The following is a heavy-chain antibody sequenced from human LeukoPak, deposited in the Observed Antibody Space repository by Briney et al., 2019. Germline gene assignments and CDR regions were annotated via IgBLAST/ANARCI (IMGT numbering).Heavy chain of an antibody. V-gene: IGHV3-23*01. CDR1: GFTFSSYV. CDR3: ARRGAAGTYYFDY. CDR2: ISGSGGGT. D-gene: IGHD6-13*01. Sequence: PGTSLRLSCAASGFTFSSYVMSWVRQAPGKGLEWVSAISGSGGGTYYADSVKGRFTISRDNSKNTLYLQTNSLRAEDTAVYYCARRGAAGTYYFDYWGQGTLVTVSS. J-gene: IGHJ4*02.